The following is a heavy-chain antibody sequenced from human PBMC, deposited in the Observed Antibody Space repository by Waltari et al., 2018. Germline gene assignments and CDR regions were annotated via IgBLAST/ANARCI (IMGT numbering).Heavy chain of an antibody. V-gene: IGHV7-4-1*02. CDR3: ARPPLTEYYYGSGSYGMDV. CDR1: GYTFTSYA. D-gene: IGHD3-10*01. J-gene: IGHJ6*02. CDR2: INTNTGNP. Sequence: QVQLVQSGSELKKTGASVKVSCKASGYTFTSYAMNWVRQAPGQGLEWMGWINTNTGNPTYAQGFTGRFVFSLDTSVSTAYLQISSLKAEDTAVYYCARPPLTEYYYGSGSYGMDVWGQGTTVTVSS.